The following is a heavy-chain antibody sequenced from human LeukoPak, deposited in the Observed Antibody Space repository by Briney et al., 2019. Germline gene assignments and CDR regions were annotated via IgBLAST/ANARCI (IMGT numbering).Heavy chain of an antibody. D-gene: IGHD5-18*01. CDR1: GGSISSYY. CDR2: IYYSGST. Sequence: SETLSLTCTVSGGSISSYYWSWIRQPPGKGLEWIGYIYYSGSTNYNPSLKSRVTISVDTSKNQFSLKLSSVTAADTAVYYCASSGYSYGLGYYYYYGMDVWGQGTTVTVSS. CDR3: ASSGYSYGLGYYYYYGMDV. J-gene: IGHJ6*02. V-gene: IGHV4-59*01.